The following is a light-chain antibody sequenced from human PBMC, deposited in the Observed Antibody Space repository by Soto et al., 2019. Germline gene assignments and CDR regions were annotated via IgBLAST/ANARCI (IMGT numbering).Light chain of an antibody. CDR3: QQYGSSPQT. J-gene: IGKJ2*01. CDR1: QSVSSY. V-gene: IGKV3-20*01. CDR2: GAS. Sequence: EIVLTQSPGTLSLSPGERATLSCRASQSVSSYLAWYQQTPGQAPRLLFYGASNRATGVPDRLSGSGSGTDFTLTINRLEPEDSAVYYCQQYGSSPQTFGQGTKVEIK.